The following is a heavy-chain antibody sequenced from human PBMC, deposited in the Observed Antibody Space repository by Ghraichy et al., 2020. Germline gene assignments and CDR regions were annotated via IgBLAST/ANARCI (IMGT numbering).Heavy chain of an antibody. V-gene: IGHV3-21*01. Sequence: GGSLRLSCAASGFTFSSYSMNWVRQAPGKGLEWVSSISSSSSYIYYADSVKGRFTISRDNAKNSLYLQMNSLRAEDTAVYYCARDQGIAAAGTFGMDVWGQGTTVTVSS. D-gene: IGHD6-13*01. CDR3: ARDQGIAAAGTFGMDV. CDR1: GFTFSSYS. J-gene: IGHJ6*02. CDR2: ISSSSSYI.